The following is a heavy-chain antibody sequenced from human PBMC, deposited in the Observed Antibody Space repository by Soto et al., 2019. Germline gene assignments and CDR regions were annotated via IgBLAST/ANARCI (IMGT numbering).Heavy chain of an antibody. CDR3: AKDFGEYYDSSGYYPDY. Sequence: DVQLLESGGGLVQPGGSLRLSCAVSGFTFSSYAMSWVRQAPGKGLEWVSAISGSGGSTYYADSVKGRFTISRDNSKNTLYRQMNSLRAEDTAVYYCAKDFGEYYDSSGYYPDYWGQGTLVTVSS. CDR2: ISGSGGST. D-gene: IGHD3-22*01. J-gene: IGHJ4*02. V-gene: IGHV3-23*01. CDR1: GFTFSSYA.